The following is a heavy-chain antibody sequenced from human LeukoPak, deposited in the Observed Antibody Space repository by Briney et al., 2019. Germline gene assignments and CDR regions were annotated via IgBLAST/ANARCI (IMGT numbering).Heavy chain of an antibody. CDR2: IYYSGST. CDR1: GGSISSSSYY. V-gene: IGHV4-39*07. Sequence: SETLSLTCTVSGGSISSSSYYWGWIRQPPGKGLEWIGSIYYSGSTYYNPSLKSRVTISVDTSKNQFSLKLSSVTAADTAVYYCASLKYNGLDYGVDYWGQGTLVTVSS. J-gene: IGHJ4*02. CDR3: ASLKYNGLDYGVDY. D-gene: IGHD4-17*01.